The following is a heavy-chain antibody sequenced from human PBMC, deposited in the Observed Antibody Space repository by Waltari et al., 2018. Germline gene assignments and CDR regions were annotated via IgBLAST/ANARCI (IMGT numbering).Heavy chain of an antibody. V-gene: IGHV3-7*01. D-gene: IGHD5-18*01. CDR1: GFTFSSYW. J-gene: IGHJ4*02. Sequence: EVQLVESGGGLVQPGGSLRLSCAASGFTFSSYWMSWVRQAPGKGLEWVTNIKQDGSEKYYVDSVKGRFTISRDNAKNSLYLQMNSLRAEDTAVYYCARCRYRYGTGKYYFDYWGQGTLVTVSS. CDR3: ARCRYRYGTGKYYFDY. CDR2: IKQDGSEK.